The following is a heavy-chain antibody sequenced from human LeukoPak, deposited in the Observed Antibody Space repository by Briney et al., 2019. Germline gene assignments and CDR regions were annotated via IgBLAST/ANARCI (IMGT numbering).Heavy chain of an antibody. J-gene: IGHJ4*02. CDR3: AKDLIGRYPDYFDY. CDR1: GFTFSSYW. D-gene: IGHD1-26*01. CDR2: INQDGSEK. Sequence: GGSLRLSCAASGFTFSSYWMSWVRQAPGKGLEWVANINQDGSEKYYVDSVKGRFTISRDNAENSLFLQMNSLGAEDTAVYYCAKDLIGRYPDYFDYWGQGILVTVSS. V-gene: IGHV3-7*05.